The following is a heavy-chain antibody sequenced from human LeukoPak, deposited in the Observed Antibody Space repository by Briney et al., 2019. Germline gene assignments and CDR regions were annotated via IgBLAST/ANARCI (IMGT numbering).Heavy chain of an antibody. Sequence: GGSLRLSCAASGFTFSSYAMNWVRQAPGKGVEWISFISSNSRTILYTDSVKGRFTSSRDNAKNSLYLQMNNLRVEDSAVYYCARDVGVYGDYAILGYWGQGTLVTVSS. CDR1: GFTFSSYA. CDR2: ISSNSRTI. V-gene: IGHV3-48*01. CDR3: ARDVGVYGDYAILGY. J-gene: IGHJ4*02. D-gene: IGHD4-17*01.